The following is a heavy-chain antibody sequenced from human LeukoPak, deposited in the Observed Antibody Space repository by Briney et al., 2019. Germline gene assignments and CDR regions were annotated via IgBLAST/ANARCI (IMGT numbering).Heavy chain of an antibody. CDR3: AKSDWDYCDSI. J-gene: IGHJ4*02. CDR1: GFTFSSYA. V-gene: IGHV3-23*01. D-gene: IGHD3-22*01. CDR2: ISGSGGST. Sequence: GGSLRLSCAASGFTFSSYAMSWVRQAPGKGLEWVSAISGSGGSTYYADSVKGRFTISRDNSKNTLYLQVNSLRAEDTAVYYCAKSDWDYCDSIWGQGTLVTVSS.